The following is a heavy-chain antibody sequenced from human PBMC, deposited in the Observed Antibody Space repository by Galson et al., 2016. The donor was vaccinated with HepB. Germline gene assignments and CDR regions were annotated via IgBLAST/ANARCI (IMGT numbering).Heavy chain of an antibody. V-gene: IGHV1-3*01. CDR2: INAGNGNT. CDR3: ARVRGSSGSYQFYYFDY. J-gene: IGHJ4*02. D-gene: IGHD1-26*01. Sequence: QSGAEVKKPGESLKTSCKASGYTFTSYTMHWVCQAPGQRLEWMGWINAGNGNTKYSQKFQGRVTITRDTSASTAYMELSSLRSEDRAVYYCARVRGSSGSYQFYYFDYWGQGTLVTVSS. CDR1: GYTFTSYT.